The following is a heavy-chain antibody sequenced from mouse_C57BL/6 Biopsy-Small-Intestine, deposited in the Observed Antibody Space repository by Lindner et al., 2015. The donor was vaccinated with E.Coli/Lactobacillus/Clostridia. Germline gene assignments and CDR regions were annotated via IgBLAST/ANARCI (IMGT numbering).Heavy chain of an antibody. CDR1: GGTFSSYP. D-gene: IGHD2-13*01. CDR2: IIPIFGTA. V-gene: IGHV1-81*01. J-gene: IGHJ4*01. Sequence: SVKVSCKASGGTFSSYPISWMRQAPGQGLEWMGGIIPIFGTANYAQKFQGRVTISADESTSTAYMELRSLRSEDAAVYYCARDARGDWNYLRYWGQGTLVTVSS. CDR3: ARDARGDWNYLRY.